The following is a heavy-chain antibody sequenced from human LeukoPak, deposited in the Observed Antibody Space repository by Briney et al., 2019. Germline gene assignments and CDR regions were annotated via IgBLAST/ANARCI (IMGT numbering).Heavy chain of an antibody. V-gene: IGHV4-59*01. CDR3: ATLKGLNWFDP. J-gene: IGHJ5*02. Sequence: SETLSLTCTVSGGSISSYYWSWIRRPPGKGLEWIGYIYYSGSTNYNPSLKSRVTISVDTSKNQFSLKLSSVTAADTAVYYCATLKGLNWFDPWGQGTLVTVSS. CDR1: GGSISSYY. CDR2: IYYSGST.